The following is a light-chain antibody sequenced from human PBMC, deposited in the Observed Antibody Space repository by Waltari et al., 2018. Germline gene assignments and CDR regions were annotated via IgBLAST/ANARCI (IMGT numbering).Light chain of an antibody. V-gene: IGKV1-17*03. CDR2: AVS. Sequence: DIQMTQSPSAMSASVGARVAITCRASQDIGNYLSWFQQKPRTVPKRLIYAVSSLESGVPSRFSGSDSGTEFTLTINRLQPEDLATYFCLQHYTYPPTFGQGTR. CDR3: LQHYTYPPT. CDR1: QDIGNY. J-gene: IGKJ5*01.